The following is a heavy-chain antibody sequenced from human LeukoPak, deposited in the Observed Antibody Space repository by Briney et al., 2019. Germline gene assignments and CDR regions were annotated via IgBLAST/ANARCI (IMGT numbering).Heavy chain of an antibody. CDR2: IGPGGDI. CDR3: ARDKSEGSSLSAFDI. J-gene: IGHJ3*02. CDR1: GFSFTAYS. V-gene: IGHV3-48*01. D-gene: IGHD6-13*01. Sequence: GGSLRLSCAASGFSFTAYSMNWVRQAPGRGLEWISYIGPGGDIYYADSVTGRFTVSRDTAKNSLYLQMNSLRAEDTALYHCARDKSEGSSLSAFDIWGQGTMVTVSS.